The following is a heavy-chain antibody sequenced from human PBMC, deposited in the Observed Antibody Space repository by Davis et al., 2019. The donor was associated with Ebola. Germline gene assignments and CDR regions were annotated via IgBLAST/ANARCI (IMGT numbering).Heavy chain of an antibody. CDR1: GFIFRIYD. V-gene: IGHV3-13*01. D-gene: IGHD3-3*01. J-gene: IGHJ6*02. CDR3: ARAIFGGVSMDF. Sequence: PGGSLRPSCAASGFIFRIYDMHWVRQVPGKGLEWVSSIGTAGDTYYPGSVKGRFTISRENVKNSLYLQMNSLRAGDTAVYYCARAIFGGVSMDFWGQGTTVTVSS. CDR2: IGTAGDT.